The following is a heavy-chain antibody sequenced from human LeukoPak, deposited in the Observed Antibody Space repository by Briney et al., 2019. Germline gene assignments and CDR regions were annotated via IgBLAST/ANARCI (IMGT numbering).Heavy chain of an antibody. V-gene: IGHV4-34*01. CDR3: ARLRSLWFGEFPAPFDY. CDR2: INHSGST. Sequence: PSETLSLTCAVYGGSFSGYYWSWIRQPPGKGLEWIGEINHSGSTNYNPSLKSRVTISVDTSKKQFSLKLSSVTAADTAVYYCARLRSLWFGEFPAPFDYWGQGTLVTVSS. CDR1: GGSFSGYY. D-gene: IGHD3-10*01. J-gene: IGHJ4*02.